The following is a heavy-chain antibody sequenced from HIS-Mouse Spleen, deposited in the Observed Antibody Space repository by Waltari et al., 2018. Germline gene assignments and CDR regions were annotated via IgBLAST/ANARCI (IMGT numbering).Heavy chain of an antibody. V-gene: IGHV3-30*18. CDR2: ISYDGSNK. CDR1: GFTFSSYG. Sequence: QVQLVESGGGVVQPGRSLRLSCAASGFTFSSYGMHWVRQAPGKGLEWVAVISYDGSNKYYADSVKGRFTISRGNSKNTLYLQMNSLRAEDTAVYYCAKDRGSPLYFDYWGQGTLVTVSS. D-gene: IGHD1-26*01. J-gene: IGHJ4*02. CDR3: AKDRGSPLYFDY.